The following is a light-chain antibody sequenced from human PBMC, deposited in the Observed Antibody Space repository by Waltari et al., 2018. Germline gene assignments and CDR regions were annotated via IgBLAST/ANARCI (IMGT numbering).Light chain of an antibody. J-gene: IGLJ1*01. V-gene: IGLV2-14*03. CDR1: RSDVGASNF. Sequence: QSALTQPASVSGSPGHSIAISCAGPRSDVGASNFVSGYQQHPGNAPKLMIYDVNERPSGVSDRFSGSKSGNTASLTISGLQAEDETDYYCSSFTTSGTYVFGTGTKVTVL. CDR2: DVN. CDR3: SSFTTSGTYV.